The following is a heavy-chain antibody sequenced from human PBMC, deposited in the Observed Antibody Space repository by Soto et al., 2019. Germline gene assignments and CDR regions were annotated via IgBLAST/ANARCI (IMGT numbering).Heavy chain of an antibody. CDR3: ARRIPFGYGMDV. D-gene: IGHD2-21*01. V-gene: IGHV3-64*01. Sequence: PGGSLRLSCAASGFTFSSYAMHWVRQAPGKGLEYVSAITSNGGNTDYASSVKGRFTISRDNSKNTLYLQMGSLRAEDMAVYYCARRIPFGYGMDVWGQGTRVTGSS. CDR2: ITSNGGNT. J-gene: IGHJ6*02. CDR1: GFTFSSYA.